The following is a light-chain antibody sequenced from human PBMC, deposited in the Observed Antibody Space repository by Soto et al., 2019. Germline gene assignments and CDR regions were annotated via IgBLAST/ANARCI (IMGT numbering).Light chain of an antibody. CDR1: QSVSNNY. Sequence: LPRYPGALSQTQRARARLSCWACQSVSNNYLAWYQQKPGQAPRLLIYGASSRATGIPVRFSGGGSGTDVAPTISRLQPEDFTVYYCQHRNNGPPTTFGQGTRLEIK. CDR3: QHRNNGPPTT. J-gene: IGKJ5*01. CDR2: GAS. V-gene: IGKV3D-20*02.